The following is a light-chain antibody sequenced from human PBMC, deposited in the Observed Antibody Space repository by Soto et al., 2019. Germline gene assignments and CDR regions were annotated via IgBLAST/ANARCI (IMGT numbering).Light chain of an antibody. CDR3: QHLNDYRYT. J-gene: IGKJ2*01. CDR2: AAS. CDR1: QAISSY. V-gene: IGKV1-9*01. Sequence: DIQLTQSPSFLSASVGERVTITCRASQAISSYLAWYQHNPGQAPKLLIYAASTMQNGIPSSFSGSGSGTEFTLTISSLQPEDFATYYCQHLNDYRYTFGQGTKVEIK.